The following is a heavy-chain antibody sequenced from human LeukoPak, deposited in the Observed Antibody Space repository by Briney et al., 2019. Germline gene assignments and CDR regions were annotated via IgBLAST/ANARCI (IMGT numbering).Heavy chain of an antibody. V-gene: IGHV1-2*02. Sequence: ASVTVSCKAAGYTFTGYYIHWVRQAPGQGLEWMGWINPNSGTNYAQNFQGRVTMTRDSSISTAYMELSRLRSDDTAVYYCARGKVDGDDFDYWGQGTLVTVSS. CDR3: ARGKVDGDDFDY. D-gene: IGHD4-17*01. CDR2: INPNSGT. J-gene: IGHJ4*02. CDR1: GYTFTGYY.